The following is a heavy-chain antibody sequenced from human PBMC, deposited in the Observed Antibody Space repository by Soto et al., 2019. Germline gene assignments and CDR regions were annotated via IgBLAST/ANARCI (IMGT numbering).Heavy chain of an antibody. J-gene: IGHJ4*02. CDR1: GDSINTADYS. CDR2: IYHSGST. CDR3: ARAYCGGDCSFGDNWFDY. Sequence: SETLSLTCAVSGDSINTADYSWSWIRQPPGKGLEWIGYIYHSGSTYYNPSLKSRVTISTHKSKNQFSLKLNSVTAADTAVYYCARAYCGGDCSFGDNWFDYWGQGTLVTVSS. D-gene: IGHD2-21*02. V-gene: IGHV4-30-2*01.